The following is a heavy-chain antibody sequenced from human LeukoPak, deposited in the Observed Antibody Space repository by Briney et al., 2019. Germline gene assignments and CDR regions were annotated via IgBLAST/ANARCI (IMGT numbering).Heavy chain of an antibody. CDR3: ARDIWWLRFRDVSFDY. Sequence: ASVKVSCKASGYTFTGYYMHWVRQAPGQGLEWMGWINPNSGDTTCAQKFQGRVTMTRDTSISTAYMDLSSLTSDDTAVYFCARDIWWLRFRDVSFDYWGQGTLVTVSS. J-gene: IGHJ4*02. D-gene: IGHD5-12*01. CDR1: GYTFTGYY. CDR2: INPNSGDT. V-gene: IGHV1-2*02.